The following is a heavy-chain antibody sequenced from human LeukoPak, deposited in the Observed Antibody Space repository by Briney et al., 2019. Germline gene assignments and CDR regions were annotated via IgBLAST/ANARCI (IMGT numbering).Heavy chain of an antibody. Sequence: QPGGSLRLSCAVSGFIVGDDYMSWVRQAPGKGLEWVSLIYRDGRTYYADSVKGRFTISRDNSKNTLYLQMNSLRAEDTAVYYCARGGRTTWHGMDVWGQGTTVTVSS. CDR3: ARGGRTTWHGMDV. J-gene: IGHJ6*02. V-gene: IGHV3-53*01. CDR2: IYRDGRT. CDR1: GFIVGDDY. D-gene: IGHD4-17*01.